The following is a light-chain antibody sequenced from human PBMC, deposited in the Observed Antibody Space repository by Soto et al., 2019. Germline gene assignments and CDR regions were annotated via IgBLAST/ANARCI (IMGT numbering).Light chain of an antibody. Sequence: DIQLTQSPSTLSASIGDRVVITCRASESISSWLAWYQQKPGKAPKLLIYDVSSLESGVPSRFSGSGSGTEFTLTISNLQPDDFATYFCQQYNNYPRTFGQGTKVDIK. CDR1: ESISSW. CDR2: DVS. V-gene: IGKV1-5*01. CDR3: QQYNNYPRT. J-gene: IGKJ1*01.